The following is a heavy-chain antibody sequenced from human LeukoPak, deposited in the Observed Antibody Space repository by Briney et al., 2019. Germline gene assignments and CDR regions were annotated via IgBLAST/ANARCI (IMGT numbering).Heavy chain of an antibody. V-gene: IGHV3-30-3*01. CDR1: GFTFSSYA. Sequence: GGSLRLSCSASGFTFSSYAMHWVRQAPGKGLEWVALISYDANIGSNKYYADSVKGRFTISRDNSKNTLYLQMNSLRAEDTAVYYCARDGGYDFWSGYYQDYWGQGTLVTVSS. J-gene: IGHJ4*02. CDR3: ARDGGYDFWSGYYQDY. CDR2: ISYDANIGSNK. D-gene: IGHD3-3*01.